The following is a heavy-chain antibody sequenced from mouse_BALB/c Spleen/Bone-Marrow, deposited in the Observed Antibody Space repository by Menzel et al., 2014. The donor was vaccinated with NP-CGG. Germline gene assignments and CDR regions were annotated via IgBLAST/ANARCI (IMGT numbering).Heavy chain of an antibody. CDR3: ARWLLHYYAMDY. CDR2: ISYDGSN. J-gene: IGHJ4*01. Sequence: EVQLQESGPGLVRPSQSLSLTCSVTGYSITSGYYWNWIRQFPGNKLEWMGYISYDGSNNYNPSLKNRISITRGTSKNQFFLKLNSVTTEDTATYYCARWLLHYYAMDYWGQGTSVTVSS. V-gene: IGHV3-6*02. CDR1: GYSITSGYY. D-gene: IGHD2-3*01.